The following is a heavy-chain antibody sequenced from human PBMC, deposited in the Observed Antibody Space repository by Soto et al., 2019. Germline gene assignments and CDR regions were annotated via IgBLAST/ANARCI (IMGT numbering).Heavy chain of an antibody. CDR2: IIPIFGNT. CDR1: GGTFSSYA. D-gene: IGHD2-15*01. Sequence: SVKVSCKASGGTFSSYAISWVRQAPGQGLEWMGGIIPIFGNTKYSQKFQGRVTITRDTSASTAYMELSSLRSEDTAVYYCARGPGGPDGPGDYWGQGTLVTVSS. CDR3: ARGPGGPDGPGDY. V-gene: IGHV1-69*05. J-gene: IGHJ4*02.